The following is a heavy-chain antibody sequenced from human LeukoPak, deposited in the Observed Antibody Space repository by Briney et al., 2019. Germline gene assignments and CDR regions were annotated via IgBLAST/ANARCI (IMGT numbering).Heavy chain of an antibody. CDR2: VYYSGTA. CDR3: AQNGQSGFSFDP. J-gene: IGHJ5*02. V-gene: IGHV4-30-4*01. Sequence: PSETLSLTCTVSNDSISSGDYYWSWIRQSPGKGLEWIGYVYYSGTAYYNPSLKSRVTISADTSKNQFSLKLSSVTAADTAVYYCAQNGQSGFSFDPWGQGTLVTVSS. D-gene: IGHD2-8*01. CDR1: NDSISSGDYY.